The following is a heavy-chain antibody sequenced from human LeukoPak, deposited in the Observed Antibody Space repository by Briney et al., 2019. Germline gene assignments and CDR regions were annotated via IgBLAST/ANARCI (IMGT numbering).Heavy chain of an antibody. D-gene: IGHD2-15*01. J-gene: IGHJ4*02. CDR2: INPNSGGT. Sequence: ASVKVSCKASGYTFTGYYMHWVRQAPGQGLEWMGWINPNSGGTNYAQKFQGRVTMTRDTSISTAYMELSRLRSDDTAVYYCARLPPSYCSGGSCYLYYFDYWGQGTLVTVSS. CDR1: GYTFTGYY. CDR3: ARLPPSYCSGGSCYLYYFDY. V-gene: IGHV1-2*02.